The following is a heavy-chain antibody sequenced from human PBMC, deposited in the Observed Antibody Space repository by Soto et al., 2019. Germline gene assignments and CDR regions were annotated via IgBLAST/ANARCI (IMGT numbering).Heavy chain of an antibody. CDR2: IYWDDDK. D-gene: IGHD4-17*01. V-gene: IGHV2-5*02. Sequence: QITLKESGPTLVKPTQTLTLTCTFSGFSLSTSGVGVGWIRQPPGKALEWLALIYWDDDKRYSPSLKSRLTIPKDTYKNQVVLTMTNMDPVDTATYYCAHGWPNYGDAGSCFDYWGQGTLVTVSS. CDR3: AHGWPNYGDAGSCFDY. CDR1: GFSLSTSGVG. J-gene: IGHJ4*02.